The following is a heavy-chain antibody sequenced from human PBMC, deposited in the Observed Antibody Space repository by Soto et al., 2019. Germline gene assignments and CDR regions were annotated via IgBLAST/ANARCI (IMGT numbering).Heavy chain of an antibody. D-gene: IGHD1-26*01. Sequence: EVQLLESGGGLVQPGGSLRLSCAASGFTFATYVMSWVRQAPGKGLECVSTMTGNGEYTYHADSVRGRFTISRDNSKNTLYLRMSSLRAEDTAVYFCARRYSGSCFDYWGQGALVTVSS. CDR1: GFTFATYV. J-gene: IGHJ4*02. V-gene: IGHV3-23*01. CDR3: ARRYSGSCFDY. CDR2: MTGNGEYT.